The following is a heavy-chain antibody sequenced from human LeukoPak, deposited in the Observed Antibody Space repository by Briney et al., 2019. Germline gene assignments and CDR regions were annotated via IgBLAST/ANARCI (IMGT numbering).Heavy chain of an antibody. D-gene: IGHD2-15*01. CDR2: VSAGGTNT. CDR1: PVTFGTSA. Sequence: GGSLRLSCVGSPVTFGTSAMSWVRQAPGKGLEWVSAVSAGGTNTYYADSVEGRFTISRDNSKDTLYLHMDSLRVEDAAQYFCARINCSGGTCYDYFDDWGQGTLVTVSS. V-gene: IGHV3-23*01. CDR3: ARINCSGGTCYDYFDD. J-gene: IGHJ4*02.